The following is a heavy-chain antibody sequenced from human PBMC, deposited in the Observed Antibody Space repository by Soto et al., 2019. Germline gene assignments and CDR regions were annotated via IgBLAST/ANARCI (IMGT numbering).Heavy chain of an antibody. D-gene: IGHD2-2*01. V-gene: IGHV1-69*13. J-gene: IGHJ4*02. CDR3: ARTDIVVVPAGEGSFDY. Sequence: SVKVSCKASGGTFSSYAISWVRQAPGQGLEWMGGIIPIFGTANYAQKFQGRVTITADESTSTAYMELSSLRSEDTAVYYCARTDIVVVPAGEGSFDYWGQGTLVTVSS. CDR2: IIPIFGTA. CDR1: GGTFSSYA.